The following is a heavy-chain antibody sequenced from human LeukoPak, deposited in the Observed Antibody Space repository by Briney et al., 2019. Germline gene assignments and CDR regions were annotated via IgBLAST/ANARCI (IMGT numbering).Heavy chain of an antibody. D-gene: IGHD6-6*01. CDR3: ARLYSSSSGKAFDI. CDR1: GFTFSSYS. CDR2: ISSGRTI. J-gene: IGHJ3*02. Sequence: PGGSLRLSCAASGFTFSSYSMNWVRQAPGKGLEWVSYISSGRTIYYADSVKGRFTISRDNAKNPLYLQMNSLRAEDTAVYYCARLYSSSSGKAFDIWGQGTMVTVSS. V-gene: IGHV3-48*04.